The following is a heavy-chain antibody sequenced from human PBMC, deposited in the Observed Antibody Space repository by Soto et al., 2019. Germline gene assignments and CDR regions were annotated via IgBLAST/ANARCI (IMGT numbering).Heavy chain of an antibody. Sequence: GGSLRLSCAASGFTFSDHYMSWIRRAPGKGLEWVSYISSSGDIIYYADSVKGRFTISRDNAKNSLYLQMNSLRAEDTAVYYCARDLGYYDSSGYFDYWGQGTLVTVSS. V-gene: IGHV3-11*01. CDR3: ARDLGYYDSSGYFDY. D-gene: IGHD3-22*01. CDR1: GFTFSDHY. CDR2: ISSSGDII. J-gene: IGHJ4*02.